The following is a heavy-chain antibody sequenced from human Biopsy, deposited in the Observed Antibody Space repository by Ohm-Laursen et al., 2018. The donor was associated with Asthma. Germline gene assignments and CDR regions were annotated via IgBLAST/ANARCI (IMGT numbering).Heavy chain of an antibody. CDR1: GYTFTSAG. Sequence: SVSASRKTSGYTFTSAGITWARQAPGQGLEWMGWISVYNGNTKVAQKLQDRVTMITDTSTSTAYMELMSLRSDDTAVYFCARAVDYSHYYGIDVWGQGTTVTVS. CDR3: ARAVDYSHYYGIDV. D-gene: IGHD3-10*01. V-gene: IGHV1-18*01. CDR2: ISVYNGNT. J-gene: IGHJ6*02.